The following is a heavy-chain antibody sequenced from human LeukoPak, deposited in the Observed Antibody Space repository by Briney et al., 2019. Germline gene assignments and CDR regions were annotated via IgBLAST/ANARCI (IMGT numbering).Heavy chain of an antibody. CDR2: ISYSGST. CDR1: GGSISSYY. V-gene: IGHV4-59*08. Sequence: SETLSLTCTVSGGSISSYYWSWIRQPPGKGLEWIGSISYSGSTNYNPSLKSRVTISIDTSKNQFSLKLRSVTAADTAIYYCARQGYDILTGYIDAFDIWGQGTMVTVS. J-gene: IGHJ3*02. CDR3: ARQGYDILTGYIDAFDI. D-gene: IGHD3-9*01.